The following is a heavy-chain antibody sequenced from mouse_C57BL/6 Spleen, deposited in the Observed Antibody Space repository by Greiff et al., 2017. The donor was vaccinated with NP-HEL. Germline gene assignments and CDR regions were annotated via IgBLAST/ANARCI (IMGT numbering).Heavy chain of an antibody. V-gene: IGHV5-17*01. D-gene: IGHD4-1*01. CDR1: GFTFSDYG. Sequence: EVHLVESGGGLVKPGGSLKLSCAASGFTFSDYGMHWVRQAPEKGLEWVAYISSGSSTIYYAATVKGRFTISRDNAKTTLFLQMTSLRSEDTAMYYCATYQPGAWFAYWGQGTLVTVSA. J-gene: IGHJ3*01. CDR2: ISSGSSTI. CDR3: ATYQPGAWFAY.